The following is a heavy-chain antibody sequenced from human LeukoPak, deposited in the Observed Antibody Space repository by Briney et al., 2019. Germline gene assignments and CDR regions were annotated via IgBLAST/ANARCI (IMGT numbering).Heavy chain of an antibody. V-gene: IGHV4-39*02. CDR1: SGSISTTSLY. J-gene: IGHJ5*02. CDR2: HFHSGST. D-gene: IGHD3-16*01. Sequence: PSETLSLTCTVSSGSISTTSLYWAWIRQSPGTGLEWLGTHFHSGSTYVNPSLKSRVTMSVDTSKNQFSMKLTDVTVSDTSIYYCARDKARDFEWGPTGWIDPWGQGILVTVSS. CDR3: ARDKARDFEWGPTGWIDP.